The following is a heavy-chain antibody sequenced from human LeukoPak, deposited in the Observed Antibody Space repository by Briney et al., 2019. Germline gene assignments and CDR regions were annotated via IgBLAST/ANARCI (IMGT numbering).Heavy chain of an antibody. J-gene: IGHJ6*02. V-gene: IGHV4-59*08. CDR3: ARNDCSSTSCYGYYYYGMDV. CDR2: IYYSGST. Sequence: SETLSLTCTVSGGSISSYYWSWIRQPPGKGLEWIGYIYYSGSTNYNPSLKSRVTISVDTSKNQFSLKLSSVTAADTAVYYCARNDCSSTSCYGYYYYGMDVWGQGTTVTVSS. D-gene: IGHD2-2*01. CDR1: GGSISSYY.